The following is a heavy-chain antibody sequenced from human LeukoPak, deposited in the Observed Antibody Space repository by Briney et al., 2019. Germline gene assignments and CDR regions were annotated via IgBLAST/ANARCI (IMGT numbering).Heavy chain of an antibody. Sequence: ASVKVSCKVSGYTLTELSMHWVRQAPGKGLEWMGGFDPEDGETIYAQKFQGRVTMTEDTSTDTAYMELSSLRSEDTAVYYCATKRSYSGYDFGKLDPWGQGTLVTVSS. CDR3: ATKRSYSGYDFGKLDP. CDR2: FDPEDGET. D-gene: IGHD5-12*01. V-gene: IGHV1-24*01. J-gene: IGHJ5*02. CDR1: GYTLTELS.